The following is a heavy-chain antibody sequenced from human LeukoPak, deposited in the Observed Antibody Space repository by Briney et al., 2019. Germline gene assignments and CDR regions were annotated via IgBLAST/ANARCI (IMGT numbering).Heavy chain of an antibody. Sequence: PSETLSLTCTVSGGSINTYFWTWIRQPPGRGLEWMGNIYYTGSTNYNPSLKSRVTISQSKNHFSLKLNSVTAADTAVYYCATHRGDSSSWFDFDSWGQGTLVTVSS. CDR1: GGSINTYF. V-gene: IGHV4-59*08. J-gene: IGHJ4*02. CDR2: IYYTGST. D-gene: IGHD6-13*01. CDR3: ATHRGDSSSWFDFDS.